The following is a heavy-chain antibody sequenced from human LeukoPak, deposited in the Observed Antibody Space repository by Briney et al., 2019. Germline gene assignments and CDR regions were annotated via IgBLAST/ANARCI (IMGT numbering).Heavy chain of an antibody. D-gene: IGHD4-23*01. CDR3: ARQGGLDYGGNSDAFDI. V-gene: IGHV5-51*01. CDR1: GYSFTSYW. Sequence: NHGESLKISRKGSGYSFTSYWIGWVRQMPGKGLEWMGIIYPGDSDARYSPSFQGQVTISADKSISTAYLQWSSLKASDTAMYYCARQGGLDYGGNSDAFDIWGQGTMVTVSS. J-gene: IGHJ3*02. CDR2: IYPGDSDA.